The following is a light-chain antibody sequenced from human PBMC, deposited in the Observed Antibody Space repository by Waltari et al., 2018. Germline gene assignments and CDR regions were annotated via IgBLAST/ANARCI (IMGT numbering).Light chain of an antibody. Sequence: QSVVTQPPSASGTPGQSVTISCSGSYSNVGSNAVAWYQHRPGPAHKLLLHSNNEWPSGVHDRFSGSKSGTSAYLAISGLQSEDEADYYCATWDDSLNGLVFGGGTKLTVL. CDR2: SNN. V-gene: IGLV1-44*01. CDR3: ATWDDSLNGLV. J-gene: IGLJ2*01. CDR1: YSNVGSNA.